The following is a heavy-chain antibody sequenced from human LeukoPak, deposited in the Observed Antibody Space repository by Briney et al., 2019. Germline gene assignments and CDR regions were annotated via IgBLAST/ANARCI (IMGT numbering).Heavy chain of an antibody. CDR2: IISSGDRT. Sequence: GGSLRLSCAASESTFSDYALTWVRQAPRKGLAWVSIIISSGDRTSYPHAVKGRFTISRHNTKNILNLQLNSLRVEDPAVYYCARGQWVPTIGDGLDIWGGGPIVAVS. V-gene: IGHV3-23*01. D-gene: IGHD5-12*01. CDR3: ARGQWVPTIGDGLDI. CDR1: ESTFSDYA. J-gene: IGHJ3*02.